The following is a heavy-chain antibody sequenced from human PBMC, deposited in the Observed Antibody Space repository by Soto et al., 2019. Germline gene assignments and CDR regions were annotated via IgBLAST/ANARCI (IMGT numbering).Heavy chain of an antibody. CDR2: IHSDGSAT. V-gene: IGHV3-74*01. Sequence: GGSLRLSCAASGFTFSSYWMHWVRQAPGKGLVWVARIHSDGSATIYADSVKGRFTISRDNARNTLYLQMHSLRAEDTAVYYCARVPAFLCADDCYADLCGQGTLVTVSS. CDR3: ARVPAFLCADDCYADL. D-gene: IGHD2-21*02. CDR1: GFTFSSYW. J-gene: IGHJ5*02.